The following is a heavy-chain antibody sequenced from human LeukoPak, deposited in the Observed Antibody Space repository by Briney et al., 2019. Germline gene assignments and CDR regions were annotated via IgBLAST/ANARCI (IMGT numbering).Heavy chain of an antibody. V-gene: IGHV1-2*02. CDR3: ARSPYTSSWAYDSSGYGDY. D-gene: IGHD3-22*01. Sequence: GASVKASCKSSGYTFTGYYMHWVRQAPGQGLEWMGWINPNSGDTKYAQNFQGRVTMTRDTSISTAYMELSRLRSDDTAVYYCARSPYTSSWAYDSSGYGDYWGQGTLVTVSS. J-gene: IGHJ4*02. CDR1: GYTFTGYY. CDR2: INPNSGDT.